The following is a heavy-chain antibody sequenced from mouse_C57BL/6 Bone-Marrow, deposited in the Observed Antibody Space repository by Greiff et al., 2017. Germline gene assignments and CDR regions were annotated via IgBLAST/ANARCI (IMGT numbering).Heavy chain of an antibody. CDR1: GYSFTGYY. J-gene: IGHJ4*01. V-gene: IGHV1-42*01. Sequence: VQLQQSGPELVKPGASVKISCKASGYSFTGYYMNWVKQSPEKSLEWIGEINPSTGGTTYNQKFKAKATLTVDNSSSTAYMQLKSLTSEDSAVYYCAGYYYGMAMDYWGPGTSVTVSS. CDR3: AGYYYGMAMDY. D-gene: IGHD1-1*01. CDR2: INPSTGGT.